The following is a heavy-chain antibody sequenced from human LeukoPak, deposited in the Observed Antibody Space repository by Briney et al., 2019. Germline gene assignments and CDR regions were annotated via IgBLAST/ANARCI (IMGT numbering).Heavy chain of an antibody. CDR1: GYTFTGYY. J-gene: IGHJ3*02. D-gene: IGHD1-7*01. CDR3: ARVPHRGTIVELPGTILDAFDI. V-gene: IGHV1-2*02. Sequence: AASVKVSCKASGYTFTGYYIHWVRRAPGQGLEWMGWINPNSGGTNYAQRFQGRITMTRDTSISTAYMELSSLRSDDTALYYCARVPHRGTIVELPGTILDAFDIWSQGTMVTVSS. CDR2: INPNSGGT.